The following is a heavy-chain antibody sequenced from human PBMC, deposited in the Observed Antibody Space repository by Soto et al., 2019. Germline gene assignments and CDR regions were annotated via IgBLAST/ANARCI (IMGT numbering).Heavy chain of an antibody. J-gene: IGHJ4*02. CDR2: ISGSGGST. V-gene: IGHV3-23*01. CDR1: GFTFSSYA. Sequence: HPGGSLRLSCAASGFTFSSYAMSWVRQAPGKGLEWVSAISGSGGSTYYADSVKGRFTISRDNSKNTLYLQMNSLRAEDTAVYYCAKEKELTCSGGSCYSYFDYWGQGTLVTVSS. D-gene: IGHD2-15*01. CDR3: AKEKELTCSGGSCYSYFDY.